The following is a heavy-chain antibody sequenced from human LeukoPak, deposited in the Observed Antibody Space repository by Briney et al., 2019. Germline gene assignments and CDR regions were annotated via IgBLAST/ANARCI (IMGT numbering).Heavy chain of an antibody. Sequence: ASVKVSCKASGYTFNGYYMHWVRQAPGQGLEWMGWINPNSGGTDYAQKFQGRVTMTRDTSISTAYMELSRLRSDDTAVYYCARAVPYYDFWSGYYSPDYYYYMDVWGKGTTVTVSS. CDR1: GYTFNGYY. CDR3: ARAVPYYDFWSGYYSPDYYYYMDV. D-gene: IGHD3-3*01. J-gene: IGHJ6*03. V-gene: IGHV1-2*02. CDR2: INPNSGGT.